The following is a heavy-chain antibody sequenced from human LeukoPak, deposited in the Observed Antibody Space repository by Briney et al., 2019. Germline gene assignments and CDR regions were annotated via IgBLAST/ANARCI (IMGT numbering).Heavy chain of an antibody. Sequence: GGSLRLSCAASGFTFSSYSMNWVRQAPGKGLEWVSSISSSSSYIYYADSVKGRFTISRDNAKNSLYLEMNSLRAEDTAVYYCARVGYDSSGSDYRGQGTLVTVSS. CDR2: ISSSSSYI. CDR1: GFTFSSYS. D-gene: IGHD3-22*01. J-gene: IGHJ4*02. CDR3: ARVGYDSSGSDY. V-gene: IGHV3-21*01.